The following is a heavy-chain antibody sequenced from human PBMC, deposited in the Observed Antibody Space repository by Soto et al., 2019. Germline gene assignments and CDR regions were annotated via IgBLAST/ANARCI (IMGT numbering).Heavy chain of an antibody. CDR3: VRDSGRGFYFDY. Sequence: GGSLRLSCAASGFTFSDHYMDWVRQAPGKGLEWVGRIRNRPNSYTTQYAASVKGRFAVLRDDSENLVYLQMNDLKTEVTAVYYCVRDSGRGFYFDYWGQGAQVTVSS. J-gene: IGHJ4*02. CDR2: IRNRPNSYTT. CDR1: GFTFSDHY. D-gene: IGHD3-10*01. V-gene: IGHV3-72*01.